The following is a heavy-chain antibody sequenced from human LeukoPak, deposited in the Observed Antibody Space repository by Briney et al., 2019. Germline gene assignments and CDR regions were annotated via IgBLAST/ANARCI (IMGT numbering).Heavy chain of an antibody. V-gene: IGHV3-30*04. J-gene: IGHJ5*02. CDR1: GFTFSSYA. D-gene: IGHD3-9*01. CDR2: ISYDGSNK. CDR3: ARSHYDILTGYYPHWFDP. Sequence: LRLSCAASGFTFSSYAMHWVRQAPGKGLEGVAVISYDGSNKYYADSVKGRFTISRDNSKNTLYLQMNSLRAEDTAVYYCARSHYDILTGYYPHWFDPWGQGTLVTVSS.